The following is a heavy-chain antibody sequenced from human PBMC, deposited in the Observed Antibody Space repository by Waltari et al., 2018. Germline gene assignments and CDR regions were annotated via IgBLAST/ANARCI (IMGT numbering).Heavy chain of an antibody. CDR2: IYSAVTT. V-gene: IGHV3-53*01. Sequence: HLVDSGGGLIQPGGSLRLSGAASGFTVTNYYMSWVRQAPGRGLECVSVIYSAVTTYYADSVKGRFTISRDTFSNTLYLQMDNLRPDDTAVYYCARGNTASLDYWGQGTLVTVSS. CDR3: ARGNTASLDY. D-gene: IGHD2-21*02. CDR1: GFTVTNYY. J-gene: IGHJ4*02.